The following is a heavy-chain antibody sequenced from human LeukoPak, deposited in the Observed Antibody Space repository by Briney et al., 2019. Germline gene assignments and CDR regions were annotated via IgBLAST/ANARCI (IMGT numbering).Heavy chain of an antibody. J-gene: IGHJ3*02. CDR3: ARDRTYYYDRGSFDI. Sequence: PGGSLRLSCAASGFTFRSYWMHWVRQAPGKGLVWVSHIKSDGSTTRYADSVKGRFTISRDNAKNTLYLQMNSLRVDDTAVYYCARDRTYYYDRGSFDIWGQGTMVTVSS. CDR1: GFTFRSYW. V-gene: IGHV3-74*01. CDR2: IKSDGSTT. D-gene: IGHD3-22*01.